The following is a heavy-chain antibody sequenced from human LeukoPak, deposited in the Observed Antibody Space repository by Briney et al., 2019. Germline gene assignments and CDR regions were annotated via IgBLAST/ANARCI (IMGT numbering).Heavy chain of an antibody. CDR2: ISSSSSYI. V-gene: IGHV3-21*01. D-gene: IGHD2-21*02. J-gene: IGHJ4*02. CDR1: GSTFSSYS. CDR3: ASRDGGDCEDCDY. Sequence: GGSLRLSCAASGSTFSSYSMNWVRQAPGKGLEWVSSISSSSSYIYYADSVKGRFTISRDNAKNSLYLQMNSLRAEDTAVYYCASRDGGDCEDCDYWGQGTLVTVSS.